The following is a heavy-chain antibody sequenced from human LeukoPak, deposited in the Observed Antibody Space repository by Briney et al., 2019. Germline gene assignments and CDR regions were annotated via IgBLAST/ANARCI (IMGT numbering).Heavy chain of an antibody. D-gene: IGHD1-14*01. CDR2: IKSKAYNYAT. Sequence: GGSLRLSCAASEFTFSGSAIHWVRQASGKGLEWIGRIKSKAYNYATTYAASVKGRFSISRDDSKSTAYLQMNSLKTEDTAVYYCTRPYDHSDYWGQGTPVTVSS. J-gene: IGHJ4*02. V-gene: IGHV3-73*01. CDR3: TRPYDHSDY. CDR1: EFTFSGSA.